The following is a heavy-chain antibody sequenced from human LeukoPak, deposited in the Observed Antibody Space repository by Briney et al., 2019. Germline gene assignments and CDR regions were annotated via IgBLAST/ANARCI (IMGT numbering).Heavy chain of an antibody. CDR3: ARGPTYYSGSSPLDY. CDR1: GGSFSRYF. J-gene: IGHJ4*02. Sequence: PSETLSLTCDVYGGSFSRYFWSWIRQPPGKGLEWIGEIDHSGSTNYTPSLKSRVTISIDTSKNQISLKLSSVTAADTAVYYCARGPTYYSGSSPLDYWGPGTLVTVSS. D-gene: IGHD1-26*01. V-gene: IGHV4-34*01. CDR2: IDHSGST.